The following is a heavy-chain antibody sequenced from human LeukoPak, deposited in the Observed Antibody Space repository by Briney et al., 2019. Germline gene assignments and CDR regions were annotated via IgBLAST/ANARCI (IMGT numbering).Heavy chain of an antibody. CDR1: GGSISRYY. Sequence: SETLSLTCTVSGGSISRYYWTWIRQPPGKGLEWIGYIYYSGSTSYSPSLKSRVTISVDTSKNQFSLKMSSVTAADTAVYYCARTSYYYDTSGYNWYFALWGRGTLVTVSS. CDR2: IYYSGST. J-gene: IGHJ2*01. D-gene: IGHD3-22*01. V-gene: IGHV4-59*01. CDR3: ARTSYYYDTSGYNWYFAL.